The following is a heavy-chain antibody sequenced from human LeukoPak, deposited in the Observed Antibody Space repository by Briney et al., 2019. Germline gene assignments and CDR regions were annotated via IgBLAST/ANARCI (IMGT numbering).Heavy chain of an antibody. Sequence: GGSLRLSCAASRFTFSNYAMSWVRQAPGKGLEWVSGISGSGGSTYYADSVKGRYTISRDNSKNTMYLQTNSLRAEDTAVYYCAKDLYGGSVYWYFGLWGRGTLVTVSS. CDR2: ISGSGGST. J-gene: IGHJ2*01. CDR1: RFTFSNYA. D-gene: IGHD4-23*01. V-gene: IGHV3-23*01. CDR3: AKDLYGGSVYWYFGL.